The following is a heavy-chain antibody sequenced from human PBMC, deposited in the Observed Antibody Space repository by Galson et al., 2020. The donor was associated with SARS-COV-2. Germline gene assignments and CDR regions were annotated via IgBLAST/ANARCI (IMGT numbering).Heavy chain of an antibody. CDR3: ARVSTVDMFYYYGLDV. J-gene: IGHJ6*02. D-gene: IGHD4-4*01. V-gene: IGHV2-70*01. CDR2: IDWGDDK. CDR1: GFSLTTTGMC. Sequence: GPTLVKPTQTLTLTCTFAGFSLTTTGMCVTWIRQTTGKAPEWLALIDWGDDKYYNTSLKTRLSISKDTSKNQVVLTMTNMDPVDTATYYCARVSTVDMFYYYGLDVWGQGTTVTVSS.